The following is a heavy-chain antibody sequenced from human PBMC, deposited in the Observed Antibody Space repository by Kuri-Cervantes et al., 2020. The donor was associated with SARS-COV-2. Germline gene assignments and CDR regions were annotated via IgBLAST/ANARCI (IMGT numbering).Heavy chain of an antibody. Sequence: GESLKISCAASGFTFSSYAMHWVRQAPGKGLEWVAVISYDGSNKYYADSVKGRFTISRDNAKNSLYLQMNSLRAEDTAVYYCARGVLSSSSWTYYYYYYMDVWGKGTTVTVSS. CDR2: ISYDGSNK. CDR1: GFTFSSYA. V-gene: IGHV3-30-3*01. J-gene: IGHJ6*03. CDR3: ARGVLSSSSWTYYYYYYMDV. D-gene: IGHD6-13*01.